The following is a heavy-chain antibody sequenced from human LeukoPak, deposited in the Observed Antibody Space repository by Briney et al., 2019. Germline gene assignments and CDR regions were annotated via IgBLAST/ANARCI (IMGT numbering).Heavy chain of an antibody. Sequence: GGSLRLSCAASGFTVSSNYMSWVRQAPGKGLEWVSAIYSGGSTYYADSVKGRFTISRDNSKNTLYLQMNSLRAEDTAVYYCARDEYAAGSIDYWGQGTLVTVSS. CDR3: ARDEYAAGSIDY. V-gene: IGHV3-66*01. J-gene: IGHJ4*02. CDR2: IYSGGST. D-gene: IGHD6-13*01. CDR1: GFTVSSNY.